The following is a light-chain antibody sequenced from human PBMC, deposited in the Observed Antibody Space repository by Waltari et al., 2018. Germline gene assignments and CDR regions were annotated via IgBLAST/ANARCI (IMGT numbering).Light chain of an antibody. CDR2: WAS. CDR1: QSVLYSPNNKNY. CDR3: QQYYSTPLT. J-gene: IGKJ4*01. Sequence: DIVMTQSPDSLAVSLGERASINCKSSQSVLYSPNNKNYLAWYQHKPGQPPKLLIYWASSRESGVPDRFSGSGSGTDFTLTISSLQAEDVAIYYCQQYYSTPLTFGGGTKVEIK. V-gene: IGKV4-1*01.